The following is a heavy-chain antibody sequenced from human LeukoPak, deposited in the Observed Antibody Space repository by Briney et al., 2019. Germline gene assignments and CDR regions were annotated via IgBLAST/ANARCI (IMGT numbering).Heavy chain of an antibody. Sequence: SETLSLTCAVSGYSISSGYYWGWIRQPPGKGLEWIGSIYHSGSTYYNPSLKSRVTISVDTSKNQFSLKLSSVAAADTAVYYCARLSGSLLFDYWGQGTLVTVSS. CDR3: ARLSGSLLFDY. CDR2: IYHSGST. CDR1: GYSISSGYY. D-gene: IGHD1-26*01. V-gene: IGHV4-38-2*01. J-gene: IGHJ4*02.